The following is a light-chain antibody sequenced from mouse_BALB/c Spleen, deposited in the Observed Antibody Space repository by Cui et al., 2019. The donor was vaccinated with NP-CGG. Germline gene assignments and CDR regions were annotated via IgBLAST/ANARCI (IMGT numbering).Light chain of an antibody. CDR1: TGAVTTSNY. Sequence: QADVTQDTAPTTSPGETVTLTCRSSTGAVTTSNYANWVQEKPDHLFTGLIGGTNNRAPGVPARFSGSLIGDKAALTITVAQTEDEAIYFCALWYSNHWVFGGGTKLTVL. CDR3: ALWYSNHWV. J-gene: IGLJ1*01. CDR2: GTN. V-gene: IGLV1*01.